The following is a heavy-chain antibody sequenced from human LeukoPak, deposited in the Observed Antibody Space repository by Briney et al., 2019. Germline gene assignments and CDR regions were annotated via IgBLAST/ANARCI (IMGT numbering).Heavy chain of an antibody. V-gene: IGHV3-7*01. CDR1: GFTFSSYW. CDR3: ARARRYLGYCSGGSCYGYFDY. CDR2: IKQDGSEK. J-gene: IGHJ4*02. Sequence: TGGSLRLSCAASGFTFSSYWVSWFRQAPGKGLEWVANIKQDGSEKYYVDSVKGRFTISRYNAKNSLYLQMNSLRAEDTAVYYCARARRYLGYCSGGSCYGYFDYWGQGTLVTVSS. D-gene: IGHD2-15*01.